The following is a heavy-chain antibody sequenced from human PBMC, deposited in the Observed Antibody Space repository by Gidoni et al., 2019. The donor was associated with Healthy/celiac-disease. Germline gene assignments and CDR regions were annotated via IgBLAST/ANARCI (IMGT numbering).Heavy chain of an antibody. CDR2: INHSGST. CDR1: GGSFSGYY. V-gene: IGHV4-34*01. Sequence: QVQLQQWGAGLLKPSETLSLTCAVYGGSFSGYYWSWIRQPPGKGLEWIGEINHSGSTNYNPSLKSRVTISVDTSKNQFSLKLSSVTAADTAVYYCARGERRYDSSGPPPYIWGQGTLVTVSS. CDR3: ARGERRYDSSGPPPYI. D-gene: IGHD3-22*01. J-gene: IGHJ4*02.